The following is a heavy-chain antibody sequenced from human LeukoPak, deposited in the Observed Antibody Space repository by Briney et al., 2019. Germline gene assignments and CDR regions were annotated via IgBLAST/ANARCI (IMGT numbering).Heavy chain of an antibody. CDR2: INSDGTNI. CDR1: GFSFSNYW. Sequence: PGGSLRLSCAASGFSFSNYWMHWVRQAPGKGLVWVSRINSDGTNIGYADSVKGRFTISRDNAKNTLYLQMNSLRAEDTAVYYCAKDDRSGYYPGDAFDIWGQGTMVTVSS. V-gene: IGHV3-74*01. CDR3: AKDDRSGYYPGDAFDI. D-gene: IGHD3-22*01. J-gene: IGHJ3*02.